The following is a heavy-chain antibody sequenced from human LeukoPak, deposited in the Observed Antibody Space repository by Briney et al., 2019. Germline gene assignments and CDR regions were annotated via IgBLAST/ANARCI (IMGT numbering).Heavy chain of an antibody. D-gene: IGHD3-22*01. CDR2: IYYSGST. CDR1: GASFSTYY. J-gene: IGHJ3*02. Sequence: PSETLSLTCTVSGASFSTYYWSWIRQPPGKGLEWIGYIYYSGSTNYNPSLKSRVTMSVDTAKNQFSLKLSSVTAADTAVYYCARRYYYGSSGYHAAFDIWGQGTMVTVSS. CDR3: ARRYYYGSSGYHAAFDI. V-gene: IGHV4-59*08.